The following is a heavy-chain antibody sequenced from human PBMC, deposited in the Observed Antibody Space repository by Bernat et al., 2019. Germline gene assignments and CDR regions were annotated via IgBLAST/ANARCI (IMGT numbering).Heavy chain of an antibody. CDR2: IIPIFGTA. V-gene: IGHV1-69*01. Sequence: QVQLVQSGAEVKKPGSSVKVSCKASGGTFSSYAISWVRQAPGQGLEWMGGIIPIFGTANYAQKFQGRVTITADESTSTAYMELSSLRSEDTAVYYCATSEDIVVVPAAIGVSWFDPWGQGTLVTVSS. J-gene: IGHJ5*02. D-gene: IGHD2-2*01. CDR1: GGTFSSYA. CDR3: ATSEDIVVVPAAIGVSWFDP.